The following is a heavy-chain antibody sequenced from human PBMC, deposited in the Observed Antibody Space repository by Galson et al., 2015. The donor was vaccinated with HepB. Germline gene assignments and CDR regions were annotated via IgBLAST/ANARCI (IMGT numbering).Heavy chain of an antibody. Sequence: TLSLTCTVSGGSISSTSYYWSWIRQHPGKGLERIGYIYYSGSTYYNPSLKSRLTISVDTSKNQFSLKLSSVTAADTAVYYCARVDRTVTYYFDYWGQGTLVTVSS. D-gene: IGHD4-17*01. J-gene: IGHJ4*02. V-gene: IGHV4-31*03. CDR3: ARVDRTVTYYFDY. CDR1: GGSISSTSYY. CDR2: IYYSGST.